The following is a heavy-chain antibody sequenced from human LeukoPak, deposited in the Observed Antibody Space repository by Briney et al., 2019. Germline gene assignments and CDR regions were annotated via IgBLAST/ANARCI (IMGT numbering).Heavy chain of an antibody. V-gene: IGHV3-23*01. CDR1: GFTFSSYA. J-gene: IGHJ4*02. Sequence: GGSLRLSCAASGFTFSSYAMSWVRQAPGKGLEWVSAISGSGGSTYYADSVKGRFTISRDNSKNMLYLQMNSLRAEDTAVYYCAKDGVAAAGTELDYWGQGTLVTVSS. CDR2: ISGSGGST. CDR3: AKDGVAAAGTELDY. D-gene: IGHD6-13*01.